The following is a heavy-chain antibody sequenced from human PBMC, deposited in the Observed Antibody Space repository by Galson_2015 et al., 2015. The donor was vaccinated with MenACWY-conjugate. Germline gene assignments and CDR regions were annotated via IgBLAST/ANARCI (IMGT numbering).Heavy chain of an antibody. Sequence: SLRLSCAASGFTFSSYRMNWVRQAPGKGLEWVSYISFSSSTIYYADSVKGRFTISRDNAKNSLFLQMNSLRAEDTAVYYCARDNGGNEDYWGQGTLVTVSS. CDR3: ARDNGGNEDY. V-gene: IGHV3-48*04. D-gene: IGHD4-23*01. CDR2: ISFSSSTI. J-gene: IGHJ4*02. CDR1: GFTFSSYR.